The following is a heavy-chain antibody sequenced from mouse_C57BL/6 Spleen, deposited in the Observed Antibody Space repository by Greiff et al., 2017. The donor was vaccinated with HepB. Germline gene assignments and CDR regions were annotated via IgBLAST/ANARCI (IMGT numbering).Heavy chain of an antibody. CDR2: IDPSDSYT. J-gene: IGHJ2*01. V-gene: IGHV1-50*01. CDR1: GYTFTSYW. CDR3: ASSNGYYYGSFDY. Sequence: QVQLQQPGAELVKPGASVKLSCKASGYTFTSYWMQWVKQRPGQGLEWIGEIDPSDSYTNYNQKFKGKSTLTVDTSSSTAYMQLSSLTSEDSAVYYCASSNGYYYGSFDYWGQGTTLTVSS. D-gene: IGHD1-1*01.